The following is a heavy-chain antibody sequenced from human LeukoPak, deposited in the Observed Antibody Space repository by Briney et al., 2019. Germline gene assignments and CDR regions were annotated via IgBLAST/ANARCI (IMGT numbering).Heavy chain of an antibody. CDR3: ARVDCTGGSCYSGFDC. CDR1: GFTFRTYW. D-gene: IGHD2-15*01. Sequence: GGSLRLSCVASGFTFRTYWMNWFRRAPGKGLEWVGNINQDGGEVNYVDSVRGRFTISRDNAKNSLYLQMDSLRAEDTAMYFCARVDCTGGSCYSGFDCWGQGTLLTVSS. J-gene: IGHJ4*02. V-gene: IGHV3-7*01. CDR2: INQDGGEV.